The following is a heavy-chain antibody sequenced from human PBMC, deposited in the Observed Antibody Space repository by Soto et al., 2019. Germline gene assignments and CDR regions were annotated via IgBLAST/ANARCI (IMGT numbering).Heavy chain of an antibody. J-gene: IGHJ3*02. CDR3: ARVKYYYDSSGYYPLGPYSAFDI. CDR2: ISYDGSNK. D-gene: IGHD3-22*01. Sequence: PGGSLSLSCAASGFTFSSYAMHWVRQAPGKGLEWVAVISYDGSNKYYADSVKGRFTISRDNSKNTLYLQMNSLRAEDTAVYYCARVKYYYDSSGYYPLGPYSAFDIWGQGTMVTVSS. CDR1: GFTFSSYA. V-gene: IGHV3-30-3*01.